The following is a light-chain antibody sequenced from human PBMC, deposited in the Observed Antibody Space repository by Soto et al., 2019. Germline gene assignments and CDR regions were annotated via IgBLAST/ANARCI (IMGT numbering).Light chain of an antibody. CDR3: QQYGSSPTT. CDR1: QSVSSSY. CDR2: GAS. Sequence: ESLLTESPSTLPLSPGKRATLSCRPSQSVSSSYLAWYQQKPGQAPRLLIYGASSRATGIPDRFSGSGSGTDFTLTISRLEPEDFAVYYCQQYGSSPTTFGQGTKVDIK. V-gene: IGKV3-20*01. J-gene: IGKJ1*01.